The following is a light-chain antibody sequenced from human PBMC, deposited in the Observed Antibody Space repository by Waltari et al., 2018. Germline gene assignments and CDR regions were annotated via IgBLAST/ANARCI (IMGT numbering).Light chain of an antibody. V-gene: IGLV2-14*03. J-gene: IGLJ1*01. CDR2: DVS. CDR3: SSYTSISTYV. Sequence: QSALTQPASVSGSPGQSITISCTGTSSDVGGSNYVSWYQQHPGKAPKLMIYDVSNRPSGVSDRFAGSKSGNTASLTISGIQAEDEADYYCSSYTSISTYVFGTGTKVTVL. CDR1: SSDVGGSNY.